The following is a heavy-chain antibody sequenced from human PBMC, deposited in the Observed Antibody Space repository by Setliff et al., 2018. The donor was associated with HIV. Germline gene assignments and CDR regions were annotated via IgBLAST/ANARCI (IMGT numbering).Heavy chain of an antibody. J-gene: IGHJ4*02. Sequence: ASVKVSCKASGYTFTAYYMHWVRQAPGQGLEWMGRINPNSGGTNYAQKFQGRVTMTRDTSISTVYMELSRLRSDDTAVYYCAREGVAADDDEWYFFDHWGQGTLVTVSS. CDR2: INPNSGGT. CDR1: GYTFTAYY. V-gene: IGHV1-2*06. D-gene: IGHD6-13*01. CDR3: AREGVAADDDEWYFFDH.